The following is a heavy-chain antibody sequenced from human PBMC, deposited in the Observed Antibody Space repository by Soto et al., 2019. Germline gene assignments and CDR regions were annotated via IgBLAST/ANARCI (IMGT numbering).Heavy chain of an antibody. CDR2: IYDSGST. CDR3: ARGTKYYYQGMDV. V-gene: IGHV4-59*01. J-gene: IGHJ6*02. Sequence: QVQLQESGPGLVKPSETLSLTCTVSGDSINNYYWTWIRQPPGKGLEWIGYIYDSGSTSYDTSLKSRLTISVDTSKNQFSLKLKSVTAADTAVYYCARGTKYYYQGMDVWGQGTTVTVSS. CDR1: GDSINNYY.